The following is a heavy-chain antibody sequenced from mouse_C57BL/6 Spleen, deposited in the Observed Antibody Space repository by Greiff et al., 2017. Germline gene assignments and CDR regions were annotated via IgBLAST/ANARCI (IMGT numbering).Heavy chain of an antibody. CDR2: ISDGGSYT. V-gene: IGHV5-4*03. J-gene: IGHJ2*01. CDR1: GFTFSSYA. D-gene: IGHD3-2*02. Sequence: EVMLVESGGGLVKPGGSLKLSCAASGFTFSSYAMSWVRQTPEKRLEWVATISDGGSYTYYPDNVKGRFTISRDNAKNNLYLQMSHLKSEDTAMYYCARGPSGHFDYWGQGTTLTVSS. CDR3: ARGPSGHFDY.